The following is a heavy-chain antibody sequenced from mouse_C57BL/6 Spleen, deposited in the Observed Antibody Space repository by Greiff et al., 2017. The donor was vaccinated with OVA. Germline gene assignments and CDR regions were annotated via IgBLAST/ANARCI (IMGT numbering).Heavy chain of an antibody. CDR3: AREGYYGSSWYFDV. CDR2: IDPSDSYT. D-gene: IGHD1-1*01. Sequence: QVQLQQPGAELVRPGTSVKLSCKASGYTFTSYWMHWVKQRPGQGLEWIGVIDPSDSYTNYTQKFKGKATLTVNTSSSTAYMQLSSLTSEDSAVYYCAREGYYGSSWYFDVWGTGTTVTVSS. CDR1: GYTFTSYW. J-gene: IGHJ1*03. V-gene: IGHV1-59*01.